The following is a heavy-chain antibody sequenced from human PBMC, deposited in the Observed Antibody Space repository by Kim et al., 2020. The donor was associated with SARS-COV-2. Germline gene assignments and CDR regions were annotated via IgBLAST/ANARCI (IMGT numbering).Heavy chain of an antibody. CDR3: AADGPLYYYDSSGYYYPSGMDV. J-gene: IGHJ6*02. D-gene: IGHD3-22*01. CDR1: GFTFTSSA. Sequence: SVKVSCKASGFTFTSSAVQWVRQARGQRLEWIGWIVVGSGNTNYAQKFQERVTITRDMSTSTAYMELSSLRSEDTAVYYCAADGPLYYYDSSGYYYPSGMDVWGQGTTVTVSS. CDR2: IVVGSGNT. V-gene: IGHV1-58*01.